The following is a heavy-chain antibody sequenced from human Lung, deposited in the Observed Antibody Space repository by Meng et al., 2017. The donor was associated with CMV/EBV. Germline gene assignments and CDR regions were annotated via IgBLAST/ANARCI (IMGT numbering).Heavy chain of an antibody. D-gene: IGHD7-27*01. CDR2: IHPPRGDT. CDR3: ARYNNWGPDY. J-gene: IGHJ4*02. CDR1: GYTFTAHY. Sequence: ASXXVSCKASGYTFTAHYFHWVRQAPGQWLEWMGWIHPPRGDTNYAQQFQGRVTLTRDTSINTVYMELTRLTSGDTAVYYSARYNNWGPDYWGQGTLVTVSS. V-gene: IGHV1-2*02.